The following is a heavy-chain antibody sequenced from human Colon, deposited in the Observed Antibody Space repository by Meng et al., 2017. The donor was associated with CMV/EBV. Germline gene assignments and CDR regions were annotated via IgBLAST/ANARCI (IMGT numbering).Heavy chain of an antibody. CDR1: GYSFGSYD. CDR2: MDPGSGNS. V-gene: IGHV1-8*01. Sequence: KVSCRASGYSFGSYDLNGVRLTDGQGLEWVAWMDPGSGNSTHAQRLQGRITLTRDTSTTTAYLELTNLRSEDTAVYFCARGNSWFVFWGQGTLVTVSS. CDR3: ARGNSWFVF. J-gene: IGHJ5*01.